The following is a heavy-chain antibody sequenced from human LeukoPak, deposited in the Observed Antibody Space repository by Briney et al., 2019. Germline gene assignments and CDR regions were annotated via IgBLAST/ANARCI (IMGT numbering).Heavy chain of an antibody. CDR1: GFTFSSYE. CDR3: ARGPRYCSGGSCYSPFDY. CDR2: ISSSGSTI. V-gene: IGHV3-48*03. J-gene: IGHJ4*02. D-gene: IGHD2-15*01. Sequence: GGSLRLSCAASGFTFSSYEMSWVRQAPGKGLEWVSYISSSGSTIYYADSVKGRFTISRDNAKNSLYLQMNSLRAEDTAVYYCARGPRYCSGGSCYSPFDYWGQGTLVTVSS.